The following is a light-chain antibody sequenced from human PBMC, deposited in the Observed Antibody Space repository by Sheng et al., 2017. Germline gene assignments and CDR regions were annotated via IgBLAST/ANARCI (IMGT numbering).Light chain of an antibody. CDR2: DTS. V-gene: IGKV3-11*01. Sequence: EIVMTQSPATLSVSPGERATLSCRASQSVSRYLAWYQQKPGQAPRLLIYDTSNRATGIPARFSGSGSGTDFTLTISSLEPEDFAVYYCQQRSDWYTFGQGTKLEI. CDR1: QSVSRY. J-gene: IGKJ2*01. CDR3: QQRSDWYT.